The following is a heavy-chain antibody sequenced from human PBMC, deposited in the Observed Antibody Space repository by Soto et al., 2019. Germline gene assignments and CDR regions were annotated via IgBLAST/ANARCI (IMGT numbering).Heavy chain of an antibody. CDR3: AKFASYWYNDY. CDR2: ISGSGGTT. Sequence: GGSLRLSCAGTGFTFSNYVMTWVRQAPGKGLEWVSGISGSGGTTYYADSVKGRFTISRDNSRNTVYLQMNSLRGDDTAVYYCAKFASYWYNDYWGQGTLVTVSS. J-gene: IGHJ4*02. CDR1: GFTFSNYV. D-gene: IGHD1-1*01. V-gene: IGHV3-23*01.